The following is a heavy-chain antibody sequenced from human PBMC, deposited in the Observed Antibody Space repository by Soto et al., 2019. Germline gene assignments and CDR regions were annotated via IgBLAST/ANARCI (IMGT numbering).Heavy chain of an antibody. CDR3: ARAYNWKLYYYYYYYMDV. Sequence: APVKVSCKASGCTLSSYTISRVRQAPGQRLEWMGWISAYNGNTNYAQKLQGRVTMTTDTSTSTAYMELKSLRSDDTAVYYCARAYNWKLYYYYYYYMDVWGKGTTVTVSS. CDR2: ISAYNGNT. D-gene: IGHD1-1*01. J-gene: IGHJ6*03. CDR1: GCTLSSYT. V-gene: IGHV1-18*01.